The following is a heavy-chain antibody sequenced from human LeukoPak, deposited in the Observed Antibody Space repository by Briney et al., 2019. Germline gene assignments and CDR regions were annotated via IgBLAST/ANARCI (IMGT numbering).Heavy chain of an antibody. CDR2: ISGSGGST. D-gene: IGHD3-22*01. V-gene: IGHV3-23*01. CDR1: GFTFSSYA. Sequence: PGGSLRLSCAASGFTFSSYAMSWVRQAPGKGLEWVSAISGSGGSTYYADSVKGRFTISRDNSKNTLHLQMNSLRAEDTAVYYCAKVDHYDSSGRRPFDYWGQGTLVTVSS. J-gene: IGHJ4*02. CDR3: AKVDHYDSSGRRPFDY.